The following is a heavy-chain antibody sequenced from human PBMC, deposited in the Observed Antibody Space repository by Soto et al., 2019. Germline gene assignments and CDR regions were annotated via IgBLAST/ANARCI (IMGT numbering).Heavy chain of an antibody. D-gene: IGHD2-15*01. CDR2: INAGTGNT. CDR3: TRGCSGGSCYVFEY. Sequence: ASVKVSCKASGYTFTSYAIHWVRQAPGQRLEWMAWINAGTGNTKYSQKFRGRVTITRDTSANTVFMELSSLRSEDTAVYYCTRGCSGGSCYVFEYWGQGTLVTV. CDR1: GYTFTSYA. V-gene: IGHV1-3*01. J-gene: IGHJ4*02.